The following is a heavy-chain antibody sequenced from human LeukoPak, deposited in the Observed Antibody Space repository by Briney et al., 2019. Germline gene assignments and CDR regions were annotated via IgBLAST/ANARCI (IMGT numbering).Heavy chain of an antibody. CDR2: MNPNSGNT. Sequence: ASVKVSCKASGYTFTSYDINWVRQATGQGLEWMVWMNPNSGNTGYAQKFQGRVTMTRNTSISTAYMELSSLRSEDTAVYYCARALRFLVGDYYYMDVWGKGTTVTVSS. CDR1: GYTFTSYD. J-gene: IGHJ6*03. D-gene: IGHD3-3*01. CDR3: ARALRFLVGDYYYMDV. V-gene: IGHV1-8*01.